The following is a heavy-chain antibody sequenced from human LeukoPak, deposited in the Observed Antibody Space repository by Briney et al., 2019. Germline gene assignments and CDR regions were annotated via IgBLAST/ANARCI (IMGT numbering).Heavy chain of an antibody. D-gene: IGHD3-3*01. V-gene: IGHV4-34*01. CDR3: AGSNYDFWSGYVNWFDP. CDR2: INHSGST. J-gene: IGHJ5*02. Sequence: SETLSLTCAVYGGSFSGYYWSWIRQPPGKGLEWIGEINHSGSTNYNPSLKSRVTISVDTSKNQFSLKLSSVTAADTAVYYCAGSNYDFWSGYVNWFDPWGQGTLVTVSS. CDR1: GGSFSGYY.